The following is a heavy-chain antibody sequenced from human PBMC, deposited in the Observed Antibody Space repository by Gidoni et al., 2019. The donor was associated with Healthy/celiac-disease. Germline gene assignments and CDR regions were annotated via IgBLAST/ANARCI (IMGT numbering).Heavy chain of an antibody. V-gene: IGHV4-31*03. Sequence: QVQLQESGPGLVKPSPTLSLTCTVSGRSISSGGYYWSWIRQHPGKGLEWIGYISYSGSTYYNPSLKSRVTISVDTSKNQFSLKLSSVTAADTAVYYCARGGDYYDSSGYYYLDYWGQGTLVTVSS. CDR3: ARGGDYYDSSGYYYLDY. D-gene: IGHD3-22*01. J-gene: IGHJ4*02. CDR1: GRSISSGGYY. CDR2: ISYSGST.